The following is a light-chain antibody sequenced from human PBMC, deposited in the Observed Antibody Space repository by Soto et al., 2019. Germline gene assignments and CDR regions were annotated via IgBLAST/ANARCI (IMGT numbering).Light chain of an antibody. CDR2: NVS. CDR1: TSDVGDYNY. J-gene: IGLJ2*01. Sequence: SALTQPASVSGSPGQSITISCTATTSDVGDYNYVSWYQQYPGKAPKPIIYNVSNRPSGVSNRFSGSKSGDTASLTISGLQAEDEADYYCSSYTSRSSVIFGGGTKLTVL. V-gene: IGLV2-14*01. CDR3: SSYTSRSSVI.